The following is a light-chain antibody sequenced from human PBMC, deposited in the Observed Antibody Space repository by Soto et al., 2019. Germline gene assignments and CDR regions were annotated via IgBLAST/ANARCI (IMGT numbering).Light chain of an antibody. CDR1: ISDVGGYNY. V-gene: IGLV2-14*01. CDR3: SSYTSSSYYV. Sequence: QCLRTQPGSVSGSRGQSITISCTGTISDVGGYNYVSWYQQHPGKAPKLMIYEVSNRPSGVSNRFSGSKSGSTASLTISGLQAEDEADYYCSSYTSSSYYVFGTGTKVTVL. J-gene: IGLJ1*01. CDR2: EVS.